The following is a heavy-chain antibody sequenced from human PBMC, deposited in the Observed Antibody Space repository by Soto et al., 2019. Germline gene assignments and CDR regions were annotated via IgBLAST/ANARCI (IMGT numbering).Heavy chain of an antibody. V-gene: IGHV3-53*01. CDR2: IYSGGTT. J-gene: IGHJ4*02. CDR1: GFTVNSNY. CDR3: ERGFNYGYFDY. D-gene: IGHD5-18*01. Sequence: GGSLRLSCAASGFTVNSNYMTWVRQAPGKGLEWVSVIYSGGTTDYADSVKGRFTISRDTSKNTLSLQMNSLRAEDTAVYYCERGFNYGYFDYWGQGTLVTVSS.